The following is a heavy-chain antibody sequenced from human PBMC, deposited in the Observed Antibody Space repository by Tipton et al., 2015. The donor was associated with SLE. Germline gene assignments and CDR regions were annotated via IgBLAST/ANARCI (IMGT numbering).Heavy chain of an antibody. CDR1: GGTFSSYA. CDR2: IIPIFGTA. Sequence: QLVQSGAEVKKPGSSVKVSCKASGGTFSSYAISWVRQAPGQGLEWMGGIIPIFGTAKYAQKFQGRVTITADESTSTAYMELSSLRSEDTAVYYCARDRSDYYDSSGNDAFDIWGQGTMVTVSS. CDR3: ARDRSDYYDSSGNDAFDI. D-gene: IGHD3-22*01. J-gene: IGHJ3*02. V-gene: IGHV1-69*01.